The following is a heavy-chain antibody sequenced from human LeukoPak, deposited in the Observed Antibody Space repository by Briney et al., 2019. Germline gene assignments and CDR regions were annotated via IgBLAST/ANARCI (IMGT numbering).Heavy chain of an antibody. J-gene: IGHJ3*02. Sequence: GGSLRLSCAASGFTVSSNYMSWVRQAPGKGLEWASVIYSGGSTYYADSVKGRFTISRDNSKNTVYLQMNSLRAEDTAVYYCAREAGTDAFDIWGQGTMVTVSS. CDR3: AREAGTDAFDI. CDR2: IYSGGST. CDR1: GFTVSSNY. V-gene: IGHV3-66*01.